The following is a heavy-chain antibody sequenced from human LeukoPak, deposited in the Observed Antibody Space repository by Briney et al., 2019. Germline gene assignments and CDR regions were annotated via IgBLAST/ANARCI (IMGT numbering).Heavy chain of an antibody. Sequence: QPGGSLRLSCAASGFIFSSSAMTWVRQAPGKGLEWVSGISGSGGSTHYADSVKGRFTISRDNSKNTLYLQLNSLRAEDTAIYYCAKVPTLVIPDYSEYWGQGNLVAVSS. J-gene: IGHJ4*02. CDR2: ISGSGGST. D-gene: IGHD4-23*01. V-gene: IGHV3-23*01. CDR1: GFIFSSSA. CDR3: AKVPTLVIPDYSEY.